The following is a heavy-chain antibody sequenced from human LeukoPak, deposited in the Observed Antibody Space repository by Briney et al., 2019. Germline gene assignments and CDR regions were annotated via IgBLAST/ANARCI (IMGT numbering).Heavy chain of an antibody. V-gene: IGHV3-48*04. CDR2: ISSSSSTI. CDR3: ARDKAAYYMDV. CDR1: EFTFSSYA. J-gene: IGHJ6*03. Sequence: PGGSLRLSCAASEFTFSSYAMSWVRQAPGKGLEWVSYISSSSSTIYYADSVKGRFTISRDNAKNSLYLQMNSLRAEDTAVYYCARDKAAYYMDVWGKGTTVTVSS.